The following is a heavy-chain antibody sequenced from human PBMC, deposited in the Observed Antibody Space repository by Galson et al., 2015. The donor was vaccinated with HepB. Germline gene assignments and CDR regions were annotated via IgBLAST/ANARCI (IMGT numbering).Heavy chain of an antibody. D-gene: IGHD6-25*01. Sequence: SCKASGFTFTTYSFHWLRQAPGQRLECMGWINGGNGQTKYSQKFQDRLTITRDISASTAYMELSSLTSEDTAVYYCAKERGVNFDYWGQGTLVSVSS. CDR3: AKERGVNFDY. V-gene: IGHV1-3*01. CDR2: INGGNGQT. J-gene: IGHJ4*02. CDR1: GFTFTTYS.